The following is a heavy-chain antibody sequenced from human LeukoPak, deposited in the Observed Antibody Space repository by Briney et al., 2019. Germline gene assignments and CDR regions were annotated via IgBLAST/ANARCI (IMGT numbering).Heavy chain of an antibody. CDR1: GYTFTGYY. D-gene: IGHD2-21*02. CDR3: ARGFYGSAYCGGDCFFYY. J-gene: IGHJ4*02. Sequence: ASVKVSCKASGYTFTGYYMHWVRQAPGQGLEWMGWINANSRGTSYAQKFQGRVTMTRDTSISTAYMELSRLRSDDTAVYYCARGFYGSAYCGGDCFFYYWGQGSLATVSS. V-gene: IGHV1-2*02. CDR2: INANSRGT.